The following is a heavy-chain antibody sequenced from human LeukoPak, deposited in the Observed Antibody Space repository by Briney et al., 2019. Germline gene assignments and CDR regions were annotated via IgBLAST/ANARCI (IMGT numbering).Heavy chain of an antibody. Sequence: ASVTVSCTASGYTFTGYFMHWVRQAPGPGLEWMGWINPNSGGTNYAQKFQGRVTMTRDTSISTAYMELSRMRSDDTAVYYCARWANVVVVAATRWFDPWGQGTLVTVSS. J-gene: IGHJ5*02. CDR1: GYTFTGYF. CDR2: INPNSGGT. V-gene: IGHV1-2*02. CDR3: ARWANVVVVAATRWFDP. D-gene: IGHD2-15*01.